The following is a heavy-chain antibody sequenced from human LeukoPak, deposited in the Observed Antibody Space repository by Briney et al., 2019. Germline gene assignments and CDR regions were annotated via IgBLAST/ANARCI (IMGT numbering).Heavy chain of an antibody. CDR2: IFHSGST. CDR3: AGWSSGSSAYDI. CDR1: GGSISSSSYY. D-gene: IGHD3-22*01. Sequence: SETLPLTCTVSGGSISSSSYYWSWIRQPPGKGLERLGSIFHSGSTYYSPSFKSRVTISADTSKNQFSLRLPSVTAADTAVYYCAGWSSGSSAYDIWGQGTLVTVSS. V-gene: IGHV4-39*01. J-gene: IGHJ4*02.